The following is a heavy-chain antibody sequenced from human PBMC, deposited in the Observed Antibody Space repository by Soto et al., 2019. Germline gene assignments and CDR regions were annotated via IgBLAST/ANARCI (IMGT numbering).Heavy chain of an antibody. J-gene: IGHJ4*02. CDR2: IYYSGST. D-gene: IGHD3-3*01. CDR3: ARETGGSVFGVVIIQHFDY. Sequence: SETLSLTCTVSGGSISSGDYYWSWIRQPPGKGLEWIGYIYYSGSTYYNPSLKSRVTISVDTSKNQFSLKLSSVTAADTAVYYCARETGGSVFGVVIIQHFDYWGRGTLVTVSS. V-gene: IGHV4-30-4*01. CDR1: GGSISSGDYY.